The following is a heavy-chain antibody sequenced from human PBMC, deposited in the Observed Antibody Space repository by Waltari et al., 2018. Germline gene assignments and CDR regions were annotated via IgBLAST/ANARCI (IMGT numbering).Heavy chain of an antibody. CDR1: GGAITTTNYY. Sequence: QLQVQESGPGLVKPSETLSLTCTVSGGAITTTNYYWGWIRQPPGKGLEWIGSIYYNGHPYYNPSLKSRVTISADTSKNQFSLNLNSVTAADTAVYYCASLLTGDWGQGVLVTVSS. J-gene: IGHJ4*02. V-gene: IGHV4-39*01. D-gene: IGHD3-9*01. CDR2: IYYNGHP. CDR3: ASLLTGD.